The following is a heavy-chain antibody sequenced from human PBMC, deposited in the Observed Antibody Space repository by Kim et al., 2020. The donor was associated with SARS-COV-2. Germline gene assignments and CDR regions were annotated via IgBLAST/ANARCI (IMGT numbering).Heavy chain of an antibody. D-gene: IGHD5-18*01. Sequence: YYNPSLKSRVTISVDTSKNQFSLKLSSVTAADTAVYYCARDTAMVGDFDYWGQGTLVTVSS. V-gene: IGHV4-39*01. CDR3: ARDTAMVGDFDY. J-gene: IGHJ4*02.